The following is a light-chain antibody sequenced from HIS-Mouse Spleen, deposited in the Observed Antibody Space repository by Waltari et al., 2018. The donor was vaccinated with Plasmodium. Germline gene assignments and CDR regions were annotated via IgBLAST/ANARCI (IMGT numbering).Light chain of an antibody. Sequence: AIRMTQSPSSFSASTGDRVTITCRASQGISSYLAWYQQKPGKAPKLLIYAASTLQIGVPSRFSGSGSGTDFTLTISCLQSEDFATYYCQQYYSYLLTFGGGTKVKIK. CDR3: QQYYSYLLT. CDR1: QGISSY. CDR2: AAS. J-gene: IGKJ4*01. V-gene: IGKV1-8*01.